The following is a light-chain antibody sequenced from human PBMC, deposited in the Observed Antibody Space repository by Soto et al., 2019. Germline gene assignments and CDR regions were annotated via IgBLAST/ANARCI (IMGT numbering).Light chain of an antibody. CDR3: QQYNNWPLT. Sequence: EIVLTQSPATLSLSPGERATLSCRASQSVSSNLAWYQQKPGQAPRLLIYGASTRATGIPARFSGSGSGTEFTLTISSLQSEDFAVYHCQQYNNWPLTFGGGTKVDIK. V-gene: IGKV3-15*01. CDR1: QSVSSN. J-gene: IGKJ4*01. CDR2: GAS.